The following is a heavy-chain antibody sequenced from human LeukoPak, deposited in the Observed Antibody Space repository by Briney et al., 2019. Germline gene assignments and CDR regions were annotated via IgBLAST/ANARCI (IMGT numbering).Heavy chain of an antibody. Sequence: ASVKISCKASGDTFTTSHMHWVRQAPGQGLEWMGKINPSGGSTTYAQQFQGRVSMTRALSMSTVYMELSSLRSGDTAVYYCVRNLMQFTGLAYWGQGTLVTVSS. V-gene: IGHV1-46*01. CDR1: GDTFTTSH. CDR2: INPSGGST. J-gene: IGHJ4*02. D-gene: IGHD2-8*02. CDR3: VRNLMQFTGLAY.